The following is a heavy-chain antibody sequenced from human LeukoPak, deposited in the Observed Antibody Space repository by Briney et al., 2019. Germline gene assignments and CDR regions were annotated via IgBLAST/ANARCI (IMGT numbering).Heavy chain of an antibody. V-gene: IGHV4-59*01. CDR1: GGSISSYY. J-gene: IGHJ6*02. CDR2: IYYSGST. CDR3: ASGPAAVYYYGMDV. D-gene: IGHD2-2*01. Sequence: SETLSLTCTASGGSISSYYRSWIRQPPGKGLEWIGYIYYSGSTNYNPSLKSRVTISVDTSKNQFSLKLSSVTAADTAVYYCASGPAAVYYYGMDVWGQGTTVTVSS.